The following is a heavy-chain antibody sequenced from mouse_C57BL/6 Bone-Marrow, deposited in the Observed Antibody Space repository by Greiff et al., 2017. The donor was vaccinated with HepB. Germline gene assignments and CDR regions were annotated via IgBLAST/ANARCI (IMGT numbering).Heavy chain of an antibody. Sequence: EVQLQQSGAELVRPGASVKLSCTASGFNIKDDYMHWVKQTPEQGLEWIGWIDPENGDTEYASKFQGKATITADTSSNTAYLQLSSLTSEDTAVYYCTTPYYYGSSYPYYFDYWGQGTTLTVSS. CDR3: TTPYYYGSSYPYYFDY. D-gene: IGHD1-1*01. CDR2: IDPENGDT. V-gene: IGHV14-4*01. CDR1: GFNIKDDY. J-gene: IGHJ2*01.